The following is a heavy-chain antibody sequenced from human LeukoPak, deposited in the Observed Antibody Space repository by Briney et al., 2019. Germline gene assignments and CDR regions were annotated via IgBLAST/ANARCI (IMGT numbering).Heavy chain of an antibody. V-gene: IGHV4-39*01. Sequence: SETLSLTCTVSGGSIRSSSYYWGWIRQPPGKGLEWIGRIYYSGSTNYKPSLRSRFTISVDTSKNQFSLKLSSVTAADTAVYYCARHAGSYYTYNFDYWGQGTLVTVSS. CDR3: ARHAGSYYTYNFDY. CDR1: GGSIRSSSYY. CDR2: IYYSGST. D-gene: IGHD3-22*01. J-gene: IGHJ4*02.